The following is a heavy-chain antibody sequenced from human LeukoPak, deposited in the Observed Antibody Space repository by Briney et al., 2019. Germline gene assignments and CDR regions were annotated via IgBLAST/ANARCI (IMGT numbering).Heavy chain of an antibody. Sequence: GASVKVSCKASGGTFSSYAISWVRQAPGQRLEWMGWINAGNGNATYTQKFQDRVTFTRDTSASTAYMDLSSLRSEDTAVYYCARVSSGWHGYLDYWGQGTPVTVSS. V-gene: IGHV1-3*01. CDR1: GGTFSSYA. D-gene: IGHD6-25*01. CDR3: ARVSSGWHGYLDY. CDR2: INAGNGNA. J-gene: IGHJ4*02.